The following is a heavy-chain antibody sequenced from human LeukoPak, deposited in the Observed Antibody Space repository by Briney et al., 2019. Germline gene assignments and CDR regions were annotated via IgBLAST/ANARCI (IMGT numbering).Heavy chain of an antibody. CDR1: GFTFSSYA. CDR2: MSGSGGST. J-gene: IGHJ6*02. Sequence: PGGSLRLSCAASGFTFSSYAMCWVCQAPGKGLEWVSSMSGSGGSTYYADSVKGRFTISRDNSKNTLYLQMNSLRAEDTAVYYCARDSKYYYGSGSLTYYYYGMDVWGQGTTVTVSS. D-gene: IGHD3-10*01. V-gene: IGHV3-23*01. CDR3: ARDSKYYYGSGSLTYYYYGMDV.